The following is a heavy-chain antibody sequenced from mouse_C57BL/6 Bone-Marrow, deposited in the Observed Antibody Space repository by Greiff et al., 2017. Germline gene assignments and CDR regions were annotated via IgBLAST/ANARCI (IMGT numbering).Heavy chain of an antibody. CDR2: ISSGGSYT. V-gene: IGHV5-6*02. Sequence: DVKLVESGGDLVKPGGSLKLSCAASGFTFSSYGMSWVRPTPDKRLEWVATISSGGSYTYYPDSVKGRFTISRDNAKNTLYLQMSSLKSEDTAMYYCARHDYGTWFAYWGQGTLVTVSA. CDR3: ARHDYGTWFAY. CDR1: GFTFSSYG. D-gene: IGHD1-1*01. J-gene: IGHJ3*01.